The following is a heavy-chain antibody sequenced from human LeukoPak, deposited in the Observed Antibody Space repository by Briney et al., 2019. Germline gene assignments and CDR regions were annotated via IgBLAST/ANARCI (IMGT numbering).Heavy chain of an antibody. CDR2: IDQDGSTE. CDR3: ARADNYGSILDY. J-gene: IGHJ4*02. D-gene: IGHD3-10*01. CDR1: GFTFDDYG. Sequence: GGSLRLSCAASGFTFDDYGMTWVRQAPGKGLEWVANIDQDGSTEYYVDSVGGRFTVSRDNAKNSVYLQIDSLRAEDTAVYYCARADNYGSILDYWGRGTLVTVSS. V-gene: IGHV3-7*04.